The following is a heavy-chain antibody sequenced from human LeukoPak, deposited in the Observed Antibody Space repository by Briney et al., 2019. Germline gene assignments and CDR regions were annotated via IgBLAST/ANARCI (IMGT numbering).Heavy chain of an antibody. CDR1: GGSFSGYY. D-gene: IGHD3-22*01. CDR2: VKQDGSEK. V-gene: IGHV3-7*01. Sequence: PSETLSLTCAVYGGSFSGYYWSWVRQAPGKGLEWVANVKQDGSEKYYVDSVKGRFTISRDNAKNSLYLQMNSLRAEDTAVYYCARERGGYYDSSGYDNFDYWGQGTLVTVSS. CDR3: ARERGGYYDSSGYDNFDY. J-gene: IGHJ4*02.